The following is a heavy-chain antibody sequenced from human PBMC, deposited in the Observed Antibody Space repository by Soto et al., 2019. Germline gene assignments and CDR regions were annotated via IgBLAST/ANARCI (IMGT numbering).Heavy chain of an antibody. CDR1: GFTFSNDW. CDR3: AVALTSGRNWFDP. Sequence: EVQLVESGGGLVQPGGSLRLSCAASGFTFSNDWMHWVRQAPGKVLVWVSRINSDGTTTNYADSVKGRFTISRDNAKNTLDLQMSSLRAEDTVIYYCAVALTSGRNWFDPWGQGTLVTVSS. CDR2: INSDGTTT. D-gene: IGHD2-15*01. V-gene: IGHV3-74*01. J-gene: IGHJ5*02.